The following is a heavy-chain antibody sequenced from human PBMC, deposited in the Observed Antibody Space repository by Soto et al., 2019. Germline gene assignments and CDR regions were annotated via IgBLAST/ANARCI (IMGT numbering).Heavy chain of an antibody. CDR3: AKDRLQYSSSWYVTDY. CDR1: GFTFSSYA. CDR2: ISGSGGST. Sequence: PGGSLRLSCAASGFTFSSYAMSWVRQAPGKGLEWVSAISGSGGSTYYADSVKGRFTISRDNSKNTLYLQMSSLRAEDTAVYYCAKDRLQYSSSWYVTDYWGQGTLVTVSS. V-gene: IGHV3-23*01. D-gene: IGHD6-13*01. J-gene: IGHJ4*02.